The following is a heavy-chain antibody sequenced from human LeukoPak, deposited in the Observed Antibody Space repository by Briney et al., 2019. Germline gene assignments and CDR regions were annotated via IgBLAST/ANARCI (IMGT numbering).Heavy chain of an antibody. CDR1: GFSLRTSGVG. V-gene: IGHV2-5*02. CDR3: PHIGPSRIY. CDR2: IYWDDDK. D-gene: IGHD2-2*01. Sequence: SGPTLVNPTQTRTLTCTFSGFSLRTSGVGVGWIRQPPGKALEWLALIYWDDDKRYSPSLKSRLTITKDTAKNQVVLTMTNMHPLDIATYFCPHIGPSRIYWGEGTLVTVSS. J-gene: IGHJ4*02.